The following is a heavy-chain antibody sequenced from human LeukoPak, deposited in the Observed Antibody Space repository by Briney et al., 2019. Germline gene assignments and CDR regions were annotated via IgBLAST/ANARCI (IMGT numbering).Heavy chain of an antibody. J-gene: IGHJ4*02. D-gene: IGHD3-10*01. CDR2: IYYSGST. CDR1: GGSISSYD. CDR3: AVWFGELLFGFDY. V-gene: IGHV4-59*01. Sequence: PSETLSLTCTVSGGSISSYDWSWIRQPPGKGLEWIGYIYYSGSTNYNPSLKSRVTISVDTSKNQFSLKLSSVTAADTAVYYCAVWFGELLFGFDYWGQGTLVTVSS.